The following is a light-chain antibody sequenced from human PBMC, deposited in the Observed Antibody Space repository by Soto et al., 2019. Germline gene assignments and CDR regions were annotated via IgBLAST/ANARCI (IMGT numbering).Light chain of an antibody. CDR3: GSYTSSSFYV. CDR1: SSDVGGYNY. V-gene: IGLV2-14*03. CDR2: DVS. J-gene: IGLJ1*01. Sequence: QSVLTQPSSVSGSPGQSITISFTGTSSDVGGYNYVSWYQQHPGKAPKLMIYDVSNRPSGVSNRFSGSKSGNTASLTISGLQAEDEADYYCGSYTSSSFYVFGTGTKVTVL.